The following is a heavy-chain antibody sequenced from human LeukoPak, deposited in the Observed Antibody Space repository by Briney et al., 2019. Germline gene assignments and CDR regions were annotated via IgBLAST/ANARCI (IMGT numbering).Heavy chain of an antibody. CDR1: GGSFSTYY. CDR2: VNHRGST. J-gene: IGHJ3*02. V-gene: IGHV4-34*01. Sequence: SETLSLTCAVYGGSFSTYYWSWIRQPPGKGLEWIGEVNHRGSTNYNPSLKSRVTISLDTSRNQFSLKLSSVTAADTGVYYCAKSNGYGLIDIWGQGTMVTVSS. D-gene: IGHD3-22*01. CDR3: AKSNGYGLIDI.